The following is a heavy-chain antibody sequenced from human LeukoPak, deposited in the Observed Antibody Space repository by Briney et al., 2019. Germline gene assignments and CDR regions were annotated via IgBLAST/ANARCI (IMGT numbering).Heavy chain of an antibody. J-gene: IGHJ4*02. CDR3: ARDRSGPYDY. D-gene: IGHD6-25*01. CDR1: GYTFTSYG. Sequence: ASVKVSCKASGYTFTSYGISWVRQAPGQGLEWMGWISAYNGNTNYAQKFQGRVTMTRDTSTSTVYMELSSLRSEDTAVYYCARDRSGPYDYWGQGTLVTVSS. V-gene: IGHV1-18*01. CDR2: ISAYNGNT.